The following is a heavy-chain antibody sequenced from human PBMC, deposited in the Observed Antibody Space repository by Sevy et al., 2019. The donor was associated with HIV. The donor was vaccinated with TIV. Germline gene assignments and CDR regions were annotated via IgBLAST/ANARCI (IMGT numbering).Heavy chain of an antibody. J-gene: IGHJ3*01. Sequence: GGSLRLSCAASGFIFSSYSMSWVRQAPGKGLEWVASISRSNTYIYYADSVKGRFTISRDDAKNSLYLQMNSLRAEDTAVYYCARDYGGLNAFDFWGQGTMVTVSS. D-gene: IGHD4-17*01. CDR1: GFIFSSYS. CDR2: ISRSNTYI. V-gene: IGHV3-21*01. CDR3: ARDYGGLNAFDF.